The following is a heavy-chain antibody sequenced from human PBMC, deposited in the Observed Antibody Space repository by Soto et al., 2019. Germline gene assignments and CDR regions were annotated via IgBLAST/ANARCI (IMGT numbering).Heavy chain of an antibody. V-gene: IGHV4-59*01. CDR1: GGSINNYY. CDR3: ARRTDTPNWIDP. D-gene: IGHD1-1*01. Sequence: SETLSLTCTVSGGSINNYYWTWIRQPPGKGLEWIGYFYHTGSTNYNRSLKFRVTISIDTSKNQFSLKLSAVTAADTAVYYCARRTDTPNWIDPWGQGTLVTVSS. CDR2: FYHTGST. J-gene: IGHJ5*02.